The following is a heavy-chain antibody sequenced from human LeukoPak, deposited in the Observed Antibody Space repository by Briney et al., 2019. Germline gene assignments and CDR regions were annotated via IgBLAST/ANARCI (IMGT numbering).Heavy chain of an antibody. CDR2: IYYSGST. CDR1: GGSISSSSYY. Sequence: SETLSLTCTVSGGSISSSSYYWGWIRQPPGKGLEWIGSIYYSGSTYYNPSPKTRATISVDTSKNQFSLKLSSVTAADTAVYYCAHPGRTTSDGFDYWGQGTLVTVSS. CDR3: AHPGRTTSDGFDY. D-gene: IGHD5-24*01. J-gene: IGHJ4*02. V-gene: IGHV4-39*07.